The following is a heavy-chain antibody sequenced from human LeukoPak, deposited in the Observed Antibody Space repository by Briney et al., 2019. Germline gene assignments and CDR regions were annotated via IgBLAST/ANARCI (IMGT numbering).Heavy chain of an antibody. D-gene: IGHD6-19*01. CDR2: ISSSSSYI. CDR3: ARDKWDSSGRAFDI. CDR1: GFTFSSYS. Sequence: GGSLRLSCAASGFTFSSYSMNWVRQAPGKGLEGVSSISSSSSYIYYADSVKGRFTISRDNAKNSLYLQMNSLRAEDTAVYYCARDKWDSSGRAFDIWGQGTMVTVSS. V-gene: IGHV3-21*01. J-gene: IGHJ3*02.